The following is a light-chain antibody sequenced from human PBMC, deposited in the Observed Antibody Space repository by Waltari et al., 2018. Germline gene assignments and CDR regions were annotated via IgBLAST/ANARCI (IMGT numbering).Light chain of an antibody. CDR3: QSFDISLRSWV. V-gene: IGLV1-40*01. CDR2: DNR. CDR1: SSNIGTGYE. Sequence: QSVLTQPPSVSGAPGQRVTISCTGNSSNIGTGYEGHWYQQLPGRAPKPLIYDNRKPDSGVPDRFSGSKSGASASLAITGLQAEDEADYYCQSFDISLRSWVFGGGTKLTVL. J-gene: IGLJ3*02.